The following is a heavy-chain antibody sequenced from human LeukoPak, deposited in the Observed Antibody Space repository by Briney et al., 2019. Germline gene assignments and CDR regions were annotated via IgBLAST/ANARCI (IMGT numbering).Heavy chain of an antibody. D-gene: IGHD6-13*01. CDR2: IYYSGST. V-gene: IGHV4-59*01. CDR1: GGSISSYY. J-gene: IGHJ3*02. Sequence: SETLSLTCTVSGGSISSYYWSWIRQPPGKGLEWIGYIYYSGSTNYNPSLKSRVTISVDTSKNQFSLKLSPVTAADTAVYYCARIAAPDLDAFDIWGQRTIVTVCS. CDR3: ARIAAPDLDAFDI.